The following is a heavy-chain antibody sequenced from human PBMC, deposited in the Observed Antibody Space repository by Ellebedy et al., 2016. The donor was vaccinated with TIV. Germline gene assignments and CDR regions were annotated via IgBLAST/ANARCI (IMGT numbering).Heavy chain of an antibody. J-gene: IGHJ4*02. CDR1: GFTFSSYT. CDR2: ISSSSSYI. D-gene: IGHD6-19*01. V-gene: IGHV3-21*01. Sequence: GESLKISCAASGFTFSSYTMNWVRQAPGKGLEWVSSISSSSSYIYFADSLKGRFTISRDNAKNSLYLQMNSLRAEDTAVYYCARDMGYSSGWYYFDYWGQGTLVTVSP. CDR3: ARDMGYSSGWYYFDY.